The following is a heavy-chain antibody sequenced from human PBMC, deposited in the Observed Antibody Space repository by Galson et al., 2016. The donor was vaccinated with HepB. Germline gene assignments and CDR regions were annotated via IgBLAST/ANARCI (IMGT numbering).Heavy chain of an antibody. J-gene: IGHJ4*02. CDR1: GFTFSDYA. D-gene: IGHD2-21*02. CDR3: AKGGVTGNTFGKFDY. CDR2: INGRGTCT. Sequence: SLRLSCAASGFTFSDYAMNWVRQSPGKGLEWVSAINGRGTCTYYAASVSGRFTISRDKSKNTLYLQMNSLRAEDTGVSYCAKGGVTGNTFGKFDYWGQGNLVTGSS. V-gene: IGHV3-23*01.